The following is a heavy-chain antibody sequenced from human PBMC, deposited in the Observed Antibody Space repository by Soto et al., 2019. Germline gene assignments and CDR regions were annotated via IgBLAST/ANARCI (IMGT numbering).Heavy chain of an antibody. Sequence: PGESLKISCKGSGYSFTSYWIGWVRQMPGKGLEWMGIIYPGDSDTRYSPSFQGQVTISADKSISTAYLQWSSLKASDTAMYYCARQAGYCSGGSCYSGYYYYYGMDVWGQGTKVTVSS. V-gene: IGHV5-51*01. CDR2: IYPGDSDT. D-gene: IGHD2-15*01. CDR3: ARQAGYCSGGSCYSGYYYYYGMDV. J-gene: IGHJ6*02. CDR1: GYSFTSYW.